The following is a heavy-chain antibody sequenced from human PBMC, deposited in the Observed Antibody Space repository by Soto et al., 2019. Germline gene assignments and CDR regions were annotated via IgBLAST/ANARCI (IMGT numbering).Heavy chain of an antibody. D-gene: IGHD6-6*01. V-gene: IGHV1-18*04. Sequence: GASVKVSCKASGYTFTSYGISWVRQAPGQGLEWMGWISAYNGNTNYAQKLQGRVTMTTDTSTSTAYMELRSLRSEDTAVYYCARGVSSSMEGGAFDIWGQGTMVTVSS. CDR3: ARGVSSSMEGGAFDI. J-gene: IGHJ3*02. CDR2: ISAYNGNT. CDR1: GYTFTSYG.